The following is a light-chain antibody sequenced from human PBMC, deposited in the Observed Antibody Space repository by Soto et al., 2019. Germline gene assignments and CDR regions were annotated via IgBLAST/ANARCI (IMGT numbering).Light chain of an antibody. J-gene: IGKJ5*01. CDR3: QQYNNWPVT. CDR2: GAS. V-gene: IGKV3-15*01. CDR1: QGIGST. Sequence: EIVMTQSPATLSVSPGERATLSCRASQGIGSTLAWYQQKPGQAPRFLIYGASARATGIPTRFSGSGSGTEFTLTINSLQSEDFAVYFCQQYNNWPVTFGQGTRLEIK.